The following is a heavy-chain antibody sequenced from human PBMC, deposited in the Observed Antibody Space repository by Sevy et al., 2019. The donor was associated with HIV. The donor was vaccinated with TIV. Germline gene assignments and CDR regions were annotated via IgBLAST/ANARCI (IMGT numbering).Heavy chain of an antibody. CDR1: AFTFSTYA. CDR2: ISYDGIHK. V-gene: IGHV3-30*03. CDR3: ARDAGYSVNWYPRFDP. J-gene: IGHJ5*02. Sequence: GGSLRLSCAASAFTFSTYAMHWVRQAPGKGLEWVAVISYDGIHKYYADSVKGRFTISRDDSKSSLYLQMNTLRAEDTAVYYCARDAGYSVNWYPRFDPWGQGTLVTVSS. D-gene: IGHD6-13*01.